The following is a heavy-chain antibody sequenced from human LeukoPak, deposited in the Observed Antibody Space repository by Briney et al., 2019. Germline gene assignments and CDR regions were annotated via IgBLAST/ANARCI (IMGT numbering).Heavy chain of an antibody. D-gene: IGHD3-10*01. V-gene: IGHV4-34*01. J-gene: IGHJ5*02. CDR1: GGSFSGYY. CDR2: INHSGST. Sequence: SETLSLTCAVYGGSFSGYYWSWIRQPPGKGLEWIGEINHSGSTNYNPSLKGRVTISVDTSKNQFSLKLSSVTAADTAVYYCARGRGRITMVRGVIIWFDPWGQGTLVTVSS. CDR3: ARGRGRITMVRGVIIWFDP.